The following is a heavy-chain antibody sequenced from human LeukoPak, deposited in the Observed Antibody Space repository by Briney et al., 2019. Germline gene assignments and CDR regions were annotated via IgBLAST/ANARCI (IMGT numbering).Heavy chain of an antibody. CDR1: GYPIGLDYY. CDR3: ARLGHYCSGGSCYYYYGMDV. D-gene: IGHD2-15*01. CDR2: LHRGRN. V-gene: IGHV4-38-2*02. Sequence: PSETLSLTCKLSGYPIGLDYYWVWIRQAPGGGLQWIWGLHRGRNQYNSALKSRVTIPVDTPKNQFSLKLSSVTAADTAVYYCARLGHYCSGGSCYYYYGMDVWGQGTTATVSS. J-gene: IGHJ6*02.